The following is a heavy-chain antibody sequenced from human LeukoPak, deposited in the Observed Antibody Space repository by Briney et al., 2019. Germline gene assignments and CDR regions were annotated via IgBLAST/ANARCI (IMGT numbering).Heavy chain of an antibody. CDR2: INPNSGGT. D-gene: IGHD4-17*01. CDR3: ATWSPHGKYGDYSFDY. CDR1: GYTFTGYY. J-gene: IGHJ4*02. Sequence: ASVKVSCKASGYTFTGYYMHWVRQAPGQGLEWMGWINPNSGGTNYAQKFQGRVTMTEDTSTDTAYMELSSLRSEDTAVYYCATWSPHGKYGDYSFDYWGQGTLVTVSS. V-gene: IGHV1-2*02.